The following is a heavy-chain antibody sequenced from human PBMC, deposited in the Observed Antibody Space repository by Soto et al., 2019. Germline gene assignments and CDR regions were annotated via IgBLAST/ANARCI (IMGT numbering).Heavy chain of an antibody. CDR2: ISGSGGST. V-gene: IGHV3-23*01. D-gene: IGHD5-18*01. CDR3: AKEGTMDTAMVTRYYYMDV. CDR1: GFTFSSYA. J-gene: IGHJ6*03. Sequence: GGSLRLSCAASGFTFSSYAMSWVRQAPGKGLEWVSAISGSGGSTYYADSVKGRFTISRDNSKNTLYLQMNSLRAEDTAVYYCAKEGTMDTAMVTRYYYMDVWGKGTTVTVSS.